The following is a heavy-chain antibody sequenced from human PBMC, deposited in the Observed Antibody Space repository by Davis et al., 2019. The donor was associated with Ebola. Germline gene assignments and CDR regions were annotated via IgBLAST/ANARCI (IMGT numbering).Heavy chain of an antibody. V-gene: IGHV3-23*01. CDR2: ISGSGGST. Sequence: PGGSLRLSCAASGFTFSSYAMSWVRQAPGKGLAWVSAISGSGGSTYYADSVKGRFTISRDNSKNTLYLQMNSLRAEDTAVYYCAKDLRGTIFGVESDYWGQGTLVTVSS. CDR3: AKDLRGTIFGVESDY. J-gene: IGHJ4*02. D-gene: IGHD3-3*01. CDR1: GFTFSSYA.